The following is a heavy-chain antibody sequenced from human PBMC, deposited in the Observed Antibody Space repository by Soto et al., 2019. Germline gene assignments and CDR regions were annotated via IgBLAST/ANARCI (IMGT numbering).Heavy chain of an antibody. J-gene: IGHJ5*01. CDR1: DGSFNTSGFF. Sequence: LSETLSLTCSVPDGSFNTSGFFWNWIRQHPGKGLEWIGYIYNTGSAFYNPSLKSRVDLSVDTSNNHFSLRLHSLTVADTAVYFCARGVVVTGNFDSWGHGTLVTVSS. V-gene: IGHV4-31*03. D-gene: IGHD1-1*01. CDR3: ARGVVVTGNFDS. CDR2: IYNTGSA.